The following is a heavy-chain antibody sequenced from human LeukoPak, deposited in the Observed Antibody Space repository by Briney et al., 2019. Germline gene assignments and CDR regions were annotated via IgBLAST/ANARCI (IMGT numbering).Heavy chain of an antibody. Sequence: GESLKISCKGSGYSFSNYWIGWVRQMPGKGLEWMGIIYPGDSDTKYSPSFQGQVTISADKSISTAYLQWSSLKASDTAMYYCARRPGGDYRPFDYWGQGTLVTVSS. CDR3: ARRPGGDYRPFDY. V-gene: IGHV5-51*01. CDR2: IYPGDSDT. CDR1: GYSFSNYW. D-gene: IGHD4-17*01. J-gene: IGHJ4*02.